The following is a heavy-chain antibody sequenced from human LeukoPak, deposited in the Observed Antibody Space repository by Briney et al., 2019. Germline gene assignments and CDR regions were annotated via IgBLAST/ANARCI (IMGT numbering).Heavy chain of an antibody. D-gene: IGHD5-18*01. J-gene: IGHJ4*02. Sequence: GGSLRLSCAASGFTFSSYGMHWVRQAPGKGLEWVAFIRYDGSNKYYADSVKGRFAISRDNSKNTLYLQMNSLRAEDTAVYYCAKDVEGSYGYSDYWGQGTLVTVSS. CDR2: IRYDGSNK. CDR1: GFTFSSYG. V-gene: IGHV3-30*02. CDR3: AKDVEGSYGYSDY.